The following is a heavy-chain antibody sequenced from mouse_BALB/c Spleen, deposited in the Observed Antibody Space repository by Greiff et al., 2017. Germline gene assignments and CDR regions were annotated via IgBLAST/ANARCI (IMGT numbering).Heavy chain of an antibody. CDR3: ARGPYGNLDF. Sequence: VKLVESGAELARPGASVKLSCKASGYTFTSYWMQWVKQRPGQGLEWFGAIYPGDGDTRYTQKFKGKATLTADKSSSQAYMQLSSLASEDSSVYYCARGPYGNLDFGGQGTTLTVSA. V-gene: IGHV1-87*01. D-gene: IGHD2-1*01. J-gene: IGHJ2*01. CDR1: GYTFTSYW. CDR2: IYPGDGDT.